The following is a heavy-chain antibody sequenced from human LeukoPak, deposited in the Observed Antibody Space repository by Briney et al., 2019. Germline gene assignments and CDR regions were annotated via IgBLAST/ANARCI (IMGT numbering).Heavy chain of an antibody. V-gene: IGHV3-7*03. D-gene: IGHD2-15*01. CDR3: AKQLGYCSDGSCYFPY. CDR1: GFTFSSYW. Sequence: GGSLRLSCTASGFTFSSYWMSWVRQAPGKGLEWVANIKKDGSENYYVDSVKGRFTISRDNSKNTLYLQMNSLRAEDTAVYYCAKQLGYCSDGSCYFPYWGQGTLVTVSS. J-gene: IGHJ4*02. CDR2: IKKDGSEN.